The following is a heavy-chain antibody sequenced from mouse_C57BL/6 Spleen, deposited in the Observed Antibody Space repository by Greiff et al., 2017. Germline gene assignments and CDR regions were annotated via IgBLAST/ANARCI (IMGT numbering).Heavy chain of an antibody. Sequence: VQLQQSGAGLVKPGASVKISCKASGYAFSSYWMNWVKQRPGKGLEWIGQIYPGDGDTNYNGKFKGKATLTVDKSSSTAYMQLSSLTSEDSAVYSCARSYYGSSCGYWYFDVWGTGTTVTVAS. CDR2: IYPGDGDT. CDR1: GYAFSSYW. D-gene: IGHD1-1*01. V-gene: IGHV1-80*01. CDR3: ARSYYGSSCGYWYFDV. J-gene: IGHJ1*03.